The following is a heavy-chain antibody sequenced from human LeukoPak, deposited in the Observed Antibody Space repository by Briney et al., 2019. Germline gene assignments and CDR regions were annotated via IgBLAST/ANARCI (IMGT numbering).Heavy chain of an antibody. J-gene: IGHJ4*02. Sequence: GGSLRLSCAASGFTFSSYWMSWVRQAPGKGREWVANIKQDGSEKYYVDSGKGRFHISRDNANNSLYLQLNSLRAEDTAVYYCARVGDDFWSGYGFAYWGQGTLVTVSS. V-gene: IGHV3-7*01. CDR3: ARVGDDFWSGYGFAY. D-gene: IGHD3-3*01. CDR2: IKQDGSEK. CDR1: GFTFSSYW.